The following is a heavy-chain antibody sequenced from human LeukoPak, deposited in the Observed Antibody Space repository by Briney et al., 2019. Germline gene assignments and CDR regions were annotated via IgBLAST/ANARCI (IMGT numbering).Heavy chain of an antibody. D-gene: IGHD2-2*01. CDR2: ISYDGSNK. V-gene: IGHV3-30*18. CDR3: AKGASHLVVPADGIDY. Sequence: PGRSLRLSCAASGFTFSSYGMHWVRQAPGKGLEWVAVISYDGSNKYYADSVKGRFTISRDNSKNTLYLQMNSLRAEDTAVYYCAKGASHLVVPADGIDYWGQGTLVTVSS. CDR1: GFTFSSYG. J-gene: IGHJ4*02.